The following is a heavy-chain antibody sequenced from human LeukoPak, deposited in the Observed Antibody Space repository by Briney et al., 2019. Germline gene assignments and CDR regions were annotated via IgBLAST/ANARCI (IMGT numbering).Heavy chain of an antibody. Sequence: PGGSLRLSCEASGFTFNTYSMNWARQAPGKGLEWVAVISYDGSNKYYADSVKGRFTISRDNSKNTLYLQMNSLRAEDTAVYYCARALRAAGTVYYYYMDVWGKGTTVTVSS. V-gene: IGHV3-30*04. CDR3: ARALRAAGTVYYYYMDV. CDR2: ISYDGSNK. D-gene: IGHD6-13*01. CDR1: GFTFNTYS. J-gene: IGHJ6*03.